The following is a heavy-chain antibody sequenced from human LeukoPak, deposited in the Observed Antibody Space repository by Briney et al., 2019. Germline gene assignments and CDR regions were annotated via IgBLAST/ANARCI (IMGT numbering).Heavy chain of an antibody. CDR2: ISYDGSNK. CDR1: GFTFSSYA. CDR3: ALGGGLPY. V-gene: IGHV3-30-3*01. J-gene: IGHJ4*02. D-gene: IGHD3-16*01. Sequence: GGSLRLSCAASGFTFSSYAMHWVRQAPGKGLEWVAVISYDGSNKYYADSVKGRFTVSRDNSKNTLYLQMNSPRAEDTAVYYCALGGGLPYWGQGTLVTVSS.